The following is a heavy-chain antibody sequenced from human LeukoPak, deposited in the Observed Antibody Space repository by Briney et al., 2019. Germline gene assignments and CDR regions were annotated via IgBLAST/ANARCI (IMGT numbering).Heavy chain of an antibody. J-gene: IGHJ4*02. CDR1: GGTFSSYA. CDR3: ARERERGWELRHLFDY. CDR2: ISAYNGNT. V-gene: IGHV1-18*01. D-gene: IGHD1-26*01. Sequence: ASVKVSCKASGGTFSSYAISWVRQAPGQGLEWMGWISAYNGNTNYAQKLQGRVTMTTDTSTSTAYMELRSLRSDDTAVYYCARERERGWELRHLFDYWGQGTLVTVSS.